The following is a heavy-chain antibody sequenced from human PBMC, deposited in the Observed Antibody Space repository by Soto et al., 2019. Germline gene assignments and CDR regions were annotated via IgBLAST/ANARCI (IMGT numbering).Heavy chain of an antibody. CDR2: INHSGST. Sequence: SETLSLTCAVYGGSFSGYYWTWIRQPPGTGLEWIGEINHSGSTNYNPSLKSRVTISVDTSKNQFSLNLTSVSAADTAVYYCARLGGFYQSLDSWGQGTLVTVSS. D-gene: IGHD3-22*01. CDR1: GGSFSGYY. CDR3: ARLGGFYQSLDS. V-gene: IGHV4-34*01. J-gene: IGHJ5*01.